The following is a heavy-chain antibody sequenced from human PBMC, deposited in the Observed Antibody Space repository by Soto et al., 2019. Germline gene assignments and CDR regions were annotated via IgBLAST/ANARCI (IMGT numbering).Heavy chain of an antibody. Sequence: QVQLVQSGAEEKKPGASVKVSCKASGYTFTSYAMHWVRQAPGQRLEWMGWINAGNGNTKYSRKFQGRVTITRDTSASTAYMELSSLRSEDTAVYYCARGGGSYPFDYWGQGTLVTVSS. CDR2: INAGNGNT. CDR1: GYTFTSYA. D-gene: IGHD1-26*01. V-gene: IGHV1-3*05. CDR3: ARGGGSYPFDY. J-gene: IGHJ4*02.